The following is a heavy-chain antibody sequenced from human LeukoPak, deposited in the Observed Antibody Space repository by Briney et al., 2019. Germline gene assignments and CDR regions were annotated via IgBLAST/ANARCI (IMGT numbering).Heavy chain of an antibody. V-gene: IGHV3-23*01. CDR1: RFTFSSYA. J-gene: IGHJ5*02. D-gene: IGHD2-2*01. Sequence: GGSLRLSCAACRFTFSSYAMSWVRQAPGKGLEWVSAISGSGGSTYYADSVKGRFTISRANSKNTLYLQMNSQRAEDTAVYSCAKGDRSSTSCYGPGDWFDPWGQGTLVTVSS. CDR3: AKGDRSSTSCYGPGDWFDP. CDR2: ISGSGGST.